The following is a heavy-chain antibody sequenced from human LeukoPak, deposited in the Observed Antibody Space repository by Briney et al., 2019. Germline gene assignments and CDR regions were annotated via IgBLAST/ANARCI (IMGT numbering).Heavy chain of an antibody. V-gene: IGHV1-69*06. J-gene: IGHJ5*02. Sequence: SVKVSCKASGYTFTGYYMHWVRQAPGQGLEWMGGIIPIFGTANYAQKFQGRVTITADKSTSTAYMELSSLRSEDTAVYYCAREKVDMVYDPWGQGTLVTVSS. CDR2: IIPIFGTA. D-gene: IGHD5-12*01. CDR1: GYTFTGYY. CDR3: AREKVDMVYDP.